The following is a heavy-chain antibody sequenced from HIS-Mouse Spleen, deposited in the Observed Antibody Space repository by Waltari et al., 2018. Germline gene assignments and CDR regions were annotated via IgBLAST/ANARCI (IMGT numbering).Heavy chain of an antibody. J-gene: IGHJ4*02. V-gene: IGHV3-48*01. CDR1: GFTFSSYS. CDR3: ARDLGEGYSNYYFDY. CDR2: ISSSSTI. Sequence: EVQLVESGGGLVQPGGSLRLSCAASGFTFSSYSMNWVRQAPGKGLGWVSYISSSSTIYYADSVKGRFTISRDNAKNSLYLQMNSLRAEDTAVYYCARDLGEGYSNYYFDYWGQGTLVTVSS. D-gene: IGHD4-4*01.